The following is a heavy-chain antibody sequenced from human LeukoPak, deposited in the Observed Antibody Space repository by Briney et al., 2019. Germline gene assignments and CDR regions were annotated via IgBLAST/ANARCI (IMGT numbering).Heavy chain of an antibody. CDR3: ARSDYGDGLAFDI. D-gene: IGHD4-17*01. CDR1: GFTFITYA. Sequence: GGSLRLSCAASGFTFITYAMTWVRQAPGKGLDWVSTISAGGAGTYYADSVKGRFTISRDNSKNTLYLQMNSLRAEDTAVYYCARSDYGDGLAFDIWGHGTMVTVSS. CDR2: ISAGGAGT. V-gene: IGHV3-23*01. J-gene: IGHJ3*02.